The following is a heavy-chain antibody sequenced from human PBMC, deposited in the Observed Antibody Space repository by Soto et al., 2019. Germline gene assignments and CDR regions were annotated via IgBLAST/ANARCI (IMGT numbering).Heavy chain of an antibody. Sequence: PSETLSLTCNVSGGSISDYYWCWIRQPAGKGPEWIGRLYASGTTDYNPSLRSRVTMSVDTSKNHFSLRLNSVTAADTAVYYCTLCATAGYFDLWGRGTLVTVSS. CDR3: TLCATAGYFDL. J-gene: IGHJ2*01. V-gene: IGHV4-4*07. CDR2: LYASGTT. CDR1: GGSISDYY.